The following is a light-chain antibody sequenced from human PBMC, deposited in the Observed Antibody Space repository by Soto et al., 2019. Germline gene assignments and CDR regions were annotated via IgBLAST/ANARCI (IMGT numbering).Light chain of an antibody. CDR2: GAS. CDR3: YHYGGSQYT. J-gene: IGKJ2*01. V-gene: IGKV3-20*01. CDR1: QTVGSSF. Sequence: EIVLTQSPGTLSLSPGDEATLSCRASQTVGSSFLGWYQQKPGQAPRLIMYGASNRATGIPDRFTGRGSGTDFTLTISRLDPEDFAVYYCYHYGGSQYTFGQGTKLEI.